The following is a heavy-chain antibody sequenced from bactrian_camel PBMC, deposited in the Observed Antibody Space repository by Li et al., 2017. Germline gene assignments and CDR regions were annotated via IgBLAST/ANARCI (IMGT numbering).Heavy chain of an antibody. CDR2: SQSASGNT. Sequence: HVQLVESGGGLVQPGESLRLSCETSGFTFSNSDMNWVRQAPGKGLEWVSSSQSASGNTYIAASVKGRFTISRDNAKNTVYLQMNSLNTEDTAVYYCAAGGFCCYEYNYWGQGTQVTVS. CDR3: AAGGFCCYEYNY. CDR1: GFTFSNSD. D-gene: IGHD1*01. J-gene: IGHJ4*01. V-gene: IGHV3-2*01.